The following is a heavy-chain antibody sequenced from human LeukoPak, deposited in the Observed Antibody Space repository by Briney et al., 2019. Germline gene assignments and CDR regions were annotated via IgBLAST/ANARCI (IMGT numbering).Heavy chain of an antibody. Sequence: GGSLRLSCAASGFTFSDYYMSWIRQAPGKGLDWVSYISSSGSTIYYADSVKGRFTISRDNAKNSLYLQMNSLRAEDTAVYYCARDYASYYYGSGSFDYWGQGTLVTVFS. D-gene: IGHD3-10*01. CDR1: GFTFSDYY. CDR3: ARDYASYYYGSGSFDY. CDR2: ISSSGSTI. J-gene: IGHJ4*02. V-gene: IGHV3-11*04.